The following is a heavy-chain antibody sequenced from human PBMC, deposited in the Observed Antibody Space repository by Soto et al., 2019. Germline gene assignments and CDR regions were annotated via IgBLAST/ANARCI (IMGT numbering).Heavy chain of an antibody. Sequence: EVQLVESGGGLVQPGGSLRLSCAASGFTVSSNYMSWVRQAPGKGLESVSFIYSGGTTYYADSVKGRFTISRDSSKKTVFLQMNSLRAEDTAVYYCARGMPGRVTDCCPIEYWGQGILVIVSS. D-gene: IGHD2-21*02. J-gene: IGHJ4*02. CDR2: IYSGGTT. CDR3: ARGMPGRVTDCCPIEY. V-gene: IGHV3-66*01. CDR1: GFTVSSNY.